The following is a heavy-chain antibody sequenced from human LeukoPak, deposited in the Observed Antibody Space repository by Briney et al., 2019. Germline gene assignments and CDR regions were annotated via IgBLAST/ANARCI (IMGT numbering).Heavy chain of an antibody. J-gene: IGHJ5*02. CDR2: ISSSGSTI. CDR3: ARGDYDFTHWFDP. Sequence: GGSLRLSCAASGFRFDDYGMSWVRHVPGKGLEWVSYISSSGSTIYYADSVKGRFTISRDNAKNSLYLQMNSLRAEDTAVYYCARGDYDFTHWFDPWGQGTLVTVSS. V-gene: IGHV3-48*03. CDR1: GFRFDDYG. D-gene: IGHD3-3*01.